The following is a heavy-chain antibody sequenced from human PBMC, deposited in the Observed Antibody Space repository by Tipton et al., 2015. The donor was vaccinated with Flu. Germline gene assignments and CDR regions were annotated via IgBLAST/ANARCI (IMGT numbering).Heavy chain of an antibody. J-gene: IGHJ4*02. CDR1: GYSISSGYY. V-gene: IGHV4-38-2*02. CDR2: IFHGGST. Sequence: LRLSCTVSGYSISSGYYWGWIRQPPGKGLEWIGSIFHGGSTYYNPSLKSRVTISVDTSKNQFSLKLSSVTAADTAVYYCTTYYYGSGTQSAFDYWGQGTLVTVSS. CDR3: TTYYYGSGTQSAFDY. D-gene: IGHD3-10*01.